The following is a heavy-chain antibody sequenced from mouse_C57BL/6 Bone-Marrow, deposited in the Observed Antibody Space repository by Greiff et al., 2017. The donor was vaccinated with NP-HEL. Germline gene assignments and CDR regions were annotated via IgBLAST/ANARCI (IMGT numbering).Heavy chain of an antibody. CDR1: GFSLTSYG. V-gene: IGHV2-6*01. CDR2: IWGVGST. D-gene: IGHD1-1*01. J-gene: IGHJ3*01. Sequence: VQGVESGPGLVAPSQSLSITCTVSGFSLTSYGVDWVRQSPGKGLEWLGVIWGVGSTNYNSALKSRLSISKDNSKSQVFLKMNSLQTDDTAMYYCASYYYGSPFAYWGQGTLVTVSA. CDR3: ASYYYGSPFAY.